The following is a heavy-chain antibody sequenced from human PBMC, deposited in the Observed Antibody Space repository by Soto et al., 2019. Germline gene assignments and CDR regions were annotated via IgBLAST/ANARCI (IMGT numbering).Heavy chain of an antibody. CDR3: ASDIGYYYYYGMDV. D-gene: IGHD1-26*01. CDR1: GGTFSSYA. CDR2: IIPIFGTA. V-gene: IGHV1-69*13. Sequence: ASVKVSCKAPGGTFSSYAISWVRQAPGQGLEWMGGIIPIFGTANYAQKFQGRVTITADESTSTAYMELSSLRSEDTAVYYCASDIGYYYYYGMDVWGQGTTVTVSS. J-gene: IGHJ6*02.